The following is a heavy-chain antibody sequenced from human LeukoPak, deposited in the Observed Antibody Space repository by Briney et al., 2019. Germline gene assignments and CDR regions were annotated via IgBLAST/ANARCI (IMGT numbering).Heavy chain of an antibody. D-gene: IGHD1-26*01. Sequence: PGGSLRLSCGVTGFTFSNEWMHWVRQAPGKGLECVALINQDGSAKQYVDSVKGRFTISRDNAKNSVYLQINSLRVEDTAVYYCVRLPRSNSVYWGQGTLVTVSS. CDR2: INQDGSAK. V-gene: IGHV3-7*01. CDR3: VRLPRSNSVY. J-gene: IGHJ4*02. CDR1: GFTFSNEW.